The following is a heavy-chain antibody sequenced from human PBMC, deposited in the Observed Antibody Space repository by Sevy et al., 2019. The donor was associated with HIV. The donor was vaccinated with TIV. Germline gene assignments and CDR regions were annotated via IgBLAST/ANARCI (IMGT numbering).Heavy chain of an antibody. Sequence: GGSLRLSCVASGFTVNDKYIIWVRQAPGKGLEWVSVIFSSGSTYYADSAKGRFTISRDNSKNTVDLQMNSVRAEDTAVYYCVSLFLSYRSGWSYFDYWGQGTLVTVSS. V-gene: IGHV3-66*02. J-gene: IGHJ4*02. CDR3: VSLFLSYRSGWSYFDY. D-gene: IGHD6-19*01. CDR2: IFSSGST. CDR1: GFTVNDKY.